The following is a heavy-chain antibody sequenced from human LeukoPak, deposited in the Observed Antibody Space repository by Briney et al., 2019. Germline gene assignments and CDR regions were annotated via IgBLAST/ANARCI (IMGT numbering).Heavy chain of an antibody. CDR3: AREGYSSGWQLYYYYMDV. D-gene: IGHD6-19*01. CDR2: INWNGGST. Sequence: GGSLRLSCAASGFTFDDYGMSWVRQAPGKGLEWVSGINWNGGSTGYADSVKGRFTISGGNAKNSLYLQMNSLRAEDTALYYCAREGYSSGWQLYYYYMDVWGKGTTVTVSS. V-gene: IGHV3-20*04. J-gene: IGHJ6*03. CDR1: GFTFDDYG.